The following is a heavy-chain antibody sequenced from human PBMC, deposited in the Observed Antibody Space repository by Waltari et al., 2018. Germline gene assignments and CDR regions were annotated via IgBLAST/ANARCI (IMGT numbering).Heavy chain of an antibody. CDR2: IDYGGST. CDR1: CVSIRSSSSS. D-gene: IGHD6-19*01. J-gene: IGHJ4*02. CDR3: ARLGPLGAVAVVDY. V-gene: IGHV4-39*07. Sequence: QLHLPESGPGLVKPSETLSLPCTVPCVSIRSSSSSWGWIRPPPGKGLEWIGGIDYGGSTYYNPALKSRVTISVDTSKNQFSLKLSSVTAADTAVYYCARLGPLGAVAVVDYWGQGTLVTVSS.